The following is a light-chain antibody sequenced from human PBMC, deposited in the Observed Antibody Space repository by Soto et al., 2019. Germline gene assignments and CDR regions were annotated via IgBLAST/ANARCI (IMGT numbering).Light chain of an antibody. Sequence: QSALTQPPSASGSPGQSVTISCTGTSSDVGGYNDVSWYQQHPGKAPKLMIYEDTKRPSGVPDRFSGSKSGNTASLTVSGLQAEDEADYYCSSYARSNNFVVFGGGTKLTVL. V-gene: IGLV2-8*01. J-gene: IGLJ2*01. CDR3: SSYARSNNFVV. CDR2: EDT. CDR1: SSDVGGYND.